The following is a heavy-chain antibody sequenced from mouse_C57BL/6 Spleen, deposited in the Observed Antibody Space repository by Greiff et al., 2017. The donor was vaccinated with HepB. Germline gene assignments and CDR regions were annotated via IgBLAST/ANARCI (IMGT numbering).Heavy chain of an antibody. CDR2: ISYDGSN. CDR1: GYSITSGYY. Sequence: EVQVVESGPGLVKPSQSLSLTCSVTGYSITSGYYWNWIRQFPGNTLEWMGYISYDGSNNYNPSLKNRISITRDTSKNQFFLKLNSVTTEDTATYYCARAGSYFDYWGQGTTLTVSS. CDR3: ARAGSYFDY. J-gene: IGHJ2*01. V-gene: IGHV3-6*01. D-gene: IGHD4-1*01.